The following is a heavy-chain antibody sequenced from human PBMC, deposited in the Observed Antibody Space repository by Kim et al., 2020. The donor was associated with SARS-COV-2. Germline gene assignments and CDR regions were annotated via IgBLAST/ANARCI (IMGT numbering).Heavy chain of an antibody. CDR3: ARLRMTTARGGGMDV. CDR1: GYSFTSYW. Sequence: GESLKISCKGSGYSFTSYWISWVRQMPGKGLEWMGRIDPSDSYTNYSPSFQGHVTISADKSISTAYLQWSSLKASDTAMYYCARLRMTTARGGGMDVWGQGTTVTVSS. D-gene: IGHD4-17*01. V-gene: IGHV5-10-1*01. J-gene: IGHJ6*02. CDR2: IDPSDSYT.